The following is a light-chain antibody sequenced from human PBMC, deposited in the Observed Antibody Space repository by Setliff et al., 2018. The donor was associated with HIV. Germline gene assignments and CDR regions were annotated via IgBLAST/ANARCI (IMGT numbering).Light chain of an antibody. J-gene: IGLJ3*02. V-gene: IGLV2-14*03. Sequence: QSALTQPASVSGSPGQSITISCTGTSSAVGNYNYVSWYQRHPGTGPKLMIYDVNKRPSGVSNRFTGSKSGNTASLTISGLQSDDEADYYCSSYTATTTFVVFGGGTK. CDR3: SSYTATTTFVV. CDR1: SSAVGNYNY. CDR2: DVN.